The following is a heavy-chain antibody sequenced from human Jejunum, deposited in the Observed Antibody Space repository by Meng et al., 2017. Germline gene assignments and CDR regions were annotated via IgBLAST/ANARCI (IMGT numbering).Heavy chain of an antibody. V-gene: IGHV3-49*04. CDR2: IRSNHYGGAT. D-gene: IGHD3-16*02. CDR3: TRADEYVWKSYRPKPAFDM. J-gene: IGHJ3*02. CDR1: GFTFGDYA. Sequence: GGSLRLSCTASGFTFGDYAMNWVRQAPGKGLEWVAYIRSNHYGGATEYAASVRGRVTISRDDSQSIAYLQMNSLKTEDTAVYYCTRADEYVWKSYRPKPAFDMWGQGTMVTVSS.